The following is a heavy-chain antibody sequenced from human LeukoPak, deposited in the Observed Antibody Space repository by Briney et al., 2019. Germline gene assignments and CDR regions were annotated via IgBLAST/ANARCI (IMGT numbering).Heavy chain of an antibody. D-gene: IGHD6-19*01. CDR3: ARLATSSGWYYWFDP. J-gene: IGHJ5*02. CDR2: IYYTGST. V-gene: IGHV4-59*08. Sequence: SETLSLTCTVSGGSMSNYYWSWIRQPPGKGLECIGYIYYTGSTTYNPSLKSRVTISVDTSKNQFSLKLSSVAAADTAVYYYARLATSSGWYYWFDPWGQGTLVTVSS. CDR1: GGSMSNYY.